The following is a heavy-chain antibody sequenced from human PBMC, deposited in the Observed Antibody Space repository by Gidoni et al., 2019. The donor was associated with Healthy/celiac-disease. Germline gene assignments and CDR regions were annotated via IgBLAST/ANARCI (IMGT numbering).Heavy chain of an antibody. V-gene: IGHV4-39*01. CDR2: IYYSGST. CDR3: ANPVWFDP. CDR1: GGSISSSSYY. J-gene: IGHJ5*02. Sequence: QLQLQESGPGLVKPSETLSLTCTVSGGSISSSSYYWGWLRQPPGKGLEWIGSIYYSGSTYYNPSLKSRVTISVDTSKNQFSLKLSSATAADTAVYYCANPVWFDPWGQGTLVTVSS.